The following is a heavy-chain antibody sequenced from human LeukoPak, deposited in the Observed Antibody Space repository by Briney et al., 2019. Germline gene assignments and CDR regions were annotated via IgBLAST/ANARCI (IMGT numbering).Heavy chain of an antibody. V-gene: IGHV3-9*01. CDR2: ITWSNGEI. Sequence: PGGSLRLSCAASGLTFDVYAVHWVRQAPGKGLEWVSGITWSNGEIAYADSVKGLFTISRDNAKMYLQMNSLRTEDTAVYYCAKSLRNGSGWASDYWGQGTLVTVSS. CDR1: GLTFDVYA. J-gene: IGHJ4*02. CDR3: AKSLRNGSGWASDY. D-gene: IGHD6-19*01.